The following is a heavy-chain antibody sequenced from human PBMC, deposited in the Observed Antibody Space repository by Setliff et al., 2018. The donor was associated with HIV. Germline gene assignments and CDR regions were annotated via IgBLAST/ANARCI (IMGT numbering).Heavy chain of an antibody. CDR2: IFYKGST. Sequence: NPSETLSLTCTVSGGSISTGDYYWAWIRHYPGKGLEWIGYIFYKGSTFYNPSLKSRVSISVLRSTDQFFLRLNSVTAADTAVYYCVRTNYYYYYMDVWGKGTTVTVSS. V-gene: IGHV4-31*03. CDR1: GGSISTGDYY. J-gene: IGHJ6*03. CDR3: VRTNYYYYYMDV.